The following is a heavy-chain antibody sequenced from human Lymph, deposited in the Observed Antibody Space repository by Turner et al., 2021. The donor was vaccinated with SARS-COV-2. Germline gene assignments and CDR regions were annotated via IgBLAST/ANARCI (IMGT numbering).Heavy chain of an antibody. D-gene: IGHD3-10*01. CDR3: ARDRSPFGVFDY. Sequence: VQPVGAVVGLLQPGRSLTLSCAASGFPFSSYGMHWVRQAPGKGVGWVAIIWYDGSNKYYADSVKGRITISSDNSKNTLYLQMNSLRVEDTAVYYCARDRSPFGVFDYWGQGTLVTVSS. V-gene: IGHV3-33*01. CDR2: IWYDGSNK. J-gene: IGHJ4*02. CDR1: GFPFSSYG.